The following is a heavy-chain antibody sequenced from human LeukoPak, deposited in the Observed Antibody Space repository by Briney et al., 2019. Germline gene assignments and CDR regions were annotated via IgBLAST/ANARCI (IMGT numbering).Heavy chain of an antibody. CDR2: IYYSGTT. CDR1: GGSISSSSYY. CDR3: ARNYASGSYPLDY. D-gene: IGHD3-10*01. J-gene: IGHJ4*02. Sequence: SETLSLTCTVSGGSISSSSYYWGWIRQPPGKGLEWIGSIYYSGTTYYNPSLRSRVIISVDTSKNQFSLKLRSVTAADTAVYYCARNYASGSYPLDYWGQGTLVPFSS. V-gene: IGHV4-39*01.